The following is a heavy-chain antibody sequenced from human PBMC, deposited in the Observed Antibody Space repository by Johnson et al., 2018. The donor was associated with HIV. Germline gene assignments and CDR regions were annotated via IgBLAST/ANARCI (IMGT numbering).Heavy chain of an antibody. V-gene: IGHV3-7*01. CDR3: VREGGAAAPDAFDI. Sequence: VQLVESGGGVVQPGRSLRLSCAASGFTFSSYAMHWVRQAPGKGLEWVANIKQDGSEKYYVDSVKGRFTISRDNAKNSLYLQMNSLRAEDTAVYYCVREGGAAAPDAFDIWGQGTMVTVSS. J-gene: IGHJ3*02. CDR2: IKQDGSEK. CDR1: GFTFSSYA. D-gene: IGHD2-2*01.